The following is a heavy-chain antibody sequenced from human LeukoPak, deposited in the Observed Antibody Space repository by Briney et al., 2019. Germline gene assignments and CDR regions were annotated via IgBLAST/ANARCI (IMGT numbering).Heavy chain of an antibody. CDR1: GYTFTGYY. Sequence: ASVKVSCKASGYTFTGYYMHWVRQAPGQGLEWMGWINPNSGGTNYAQKFQGRVTMTRDTSISTAYMELSRLRSDDTAVYYCARGVLLWFGGKQHLDYWGQGTLVTVSS. CDR3: ARGVLLWFGGKQHLDY. D-gene: IGHD3-10*01. CDR2: INPNSGGT. V-gene: IGHV1-2*02. J-gene: IGHJ4*02.